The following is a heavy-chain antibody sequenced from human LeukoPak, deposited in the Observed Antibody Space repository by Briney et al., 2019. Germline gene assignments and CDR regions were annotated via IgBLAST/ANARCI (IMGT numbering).Heavy chain of an antibody. V-gene: IGHV4-59*01. CDR1: GGSISSYY. CDR3: AREKAMGS. Sequence: PSETLSLTCTVSGGSISSYYWSWIRQPPGKGLEWIGYIYYSGSTNYNPSLKSRVTISVDTSKNQFSLKLSSVTAADTAVYYCAREKAMGSWGQGTLVTVSS. D-gene: IGHD5-18*01. CDR2: IYYSGST. J-gene: IGHJ5*02.